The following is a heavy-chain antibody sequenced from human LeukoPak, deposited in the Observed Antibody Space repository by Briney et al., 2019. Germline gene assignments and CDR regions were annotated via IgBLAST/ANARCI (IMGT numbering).Heavy chain of an antibody. Sequence: GGSLRLSCAASGFTVSSNYMTWVRQAPGRGLEWVSVIYSGGSTYYADSVKGRFTISRDNAKNTLYLQMNSLRAEDTAVYYCARPPLGDTSPEGYWGQGTLVTVSS. CDR2: IYSGGST. J-gene: IGHJ4*02. CDR1: GFTVSSNY. CDR3: ARPPLGDTSPEGY. D-gene: IGHD1-14*01. V-gene: IGHV3-66*04.